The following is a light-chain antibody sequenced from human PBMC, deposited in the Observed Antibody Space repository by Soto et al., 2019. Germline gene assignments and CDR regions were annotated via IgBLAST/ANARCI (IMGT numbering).Light chain of an antibody. CDR2: DAS. J-gene: IGKJ4*01. CDR3: QQRSNGLT. CDR1: QSVSSY. Sequence: EIVWTQSPATLSLSPGERATLSCRASQSVSSYLAWYQQKPGQAPRLLIYDASNRATGIPARFSGSGSGTDFTLTISSLEPEDFAVYYCQQRSNGLTFGGGTKVEIK. V-gene: IGKV3-11*01.